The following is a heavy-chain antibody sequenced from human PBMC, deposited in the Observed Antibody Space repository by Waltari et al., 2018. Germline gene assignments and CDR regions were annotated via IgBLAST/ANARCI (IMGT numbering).Heavy chain of an antibody. CDR3: ARPRQPTGLNWFDP. V-gene: IGHV1-2*02. J-gene: IGHJ5*02. Sequence: QVQPVQSGSAAKQPGASVKVSSTASGYPFTCHYTTLVRQAPGQGLEWMGWIHPNSGGTNYAQKFQGRVTMTRDTSISTAYRELSRLRSDDTAVYYCARPRQPTGLNWFDPWGQGTLVTVSS. CDR1: GYPFTCHY. CDR2: IHPNSGGT. D-gene: IGHD1-1*01.